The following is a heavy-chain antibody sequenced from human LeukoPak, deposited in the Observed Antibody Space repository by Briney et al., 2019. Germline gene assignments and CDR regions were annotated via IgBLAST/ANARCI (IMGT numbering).Heavy chain of an antibody. CDR3: ARGLTFYGVLTGLDS. J-gene: IGHJ1*01. Sequence: SETLSLTCAVYGGSFNDYYWTWIRQPPGKGPEWIGEINHSGSTNCNPSLRSRVTISLDTSENQFSLKLTSVTAADTAVYYCARGLTFYGVLTGLDSWGQGTLVTVSS. V-gene: IGHV4-34*01. D-gene: IGHD3-9*01. CDR1: GGSFNDYY. CDR2: INHSGST.